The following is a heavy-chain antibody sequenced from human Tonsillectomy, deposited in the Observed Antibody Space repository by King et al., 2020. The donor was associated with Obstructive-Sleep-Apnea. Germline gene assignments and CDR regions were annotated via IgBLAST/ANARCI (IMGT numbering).Heavy chain of an antibody. CDR2: INTSGNT. CDR1: GGSISTYY. J-gene: IGHJ4*02. CDR3: ARVGLRGSGSYGYFDF. D-gene: IGHD3-10*01. V-gene: IGHV4-4*07. Sequence: VQLQESGPGLVKPSETLSLTCNVSGGSISTYYWSWVRQPAGKGLEWIGRINTSGNTNYNPSLKSRITMSVDTSKNQFSLKLTSVTAADTAVYYCARVGLRGSGSYGYFDFWGQGTLVTVSS.